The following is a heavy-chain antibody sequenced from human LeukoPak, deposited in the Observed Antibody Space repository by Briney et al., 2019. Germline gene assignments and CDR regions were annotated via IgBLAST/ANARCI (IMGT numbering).Heavy chain of an antibody. CDR3: ARALIGYYFDY. J-gene: IGHJ4*02. D-gene: IGHD2-8*01. Sequence: GGSLRLSCAASGFTFDDYAMHWVRQAPGKGLEWVSVISWDGDIIYFADSLKGRFTISRDNSKNSLYLQMNSLRAEDTAVYYCARALIGYYFDYWGQGTLVTVSS. CDR2: ISWDGDII. CDR1: GFTFDDYA. V-gene: IGHV3-43D*03.